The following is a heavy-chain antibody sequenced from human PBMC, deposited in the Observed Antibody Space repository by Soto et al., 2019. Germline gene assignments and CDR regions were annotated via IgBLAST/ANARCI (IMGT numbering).Heavy chain of an antibody. Sequence: PSETLSLTCAVSGGSISSGGYSWSWIRQPPGKGLEWIGYIYHSGSTYYNPSLKSRVTISVDRSKNQFSLKLSSVTAADTAVYYCARAQRPPATASHYRGQATLLTLSS. V-gene: IGHV4-30-2*01. CDR3: ARAQRPPATASHY. J-gene: IGHJ4*02. CDR2: IYHSGST. CDR1: GGSISSGGYS. D-gene: IGHD6-25*01.